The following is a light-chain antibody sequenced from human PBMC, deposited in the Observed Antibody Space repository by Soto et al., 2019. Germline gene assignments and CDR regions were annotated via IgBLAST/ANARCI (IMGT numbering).Light chain of an antibody. CDR3: NSFATRTSYV. V-gene: IGLV2-14*01. CDR1: SSDVGAYNH. J-gene: IGLJ1*01. CDR2: GVT. Sequence: QSVLTQPASVSGSPGQSITISCTGTSSDVGAYNHVSWYQQHPDKAPKLLIFGVTNRPSGVSARFSGSKSGNTASLTISGLQPEDEADYYCNSFATRTSYVFGTGTKLTVL.